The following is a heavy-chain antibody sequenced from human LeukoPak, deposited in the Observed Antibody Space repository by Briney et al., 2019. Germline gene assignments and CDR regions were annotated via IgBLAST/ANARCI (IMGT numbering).Heavy chain of an antibody. CDR3: ARQGSEIDY. V-gene: IGHV3-11*01. J-gene: IGHJ4*02. Sequence: TGGSLRLSCAASGFTLSHYYMTWIRQAPGKGLEWLSCISSSGDTIYYADSVKGRFTVSRDNAENSLYLQMYSLRAEDTAMYYCARQGSEIDYWGQGTLVTVSS. CDR1: GFTLSHYY. CDR2: ISSSGDTI.